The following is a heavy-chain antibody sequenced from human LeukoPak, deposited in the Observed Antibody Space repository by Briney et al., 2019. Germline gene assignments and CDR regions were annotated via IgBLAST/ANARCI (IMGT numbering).Heavy chain of an antibody. D-gene: IGHD2-2*01. CDR3: ASFGCSSTSCQGPYFDY. CDR1: GFTLSSYE. V-gene: IGHV3-48*03. J-gene: IGHJ4*02. CDR2: ISSSGSTI. Sequence: PGGSLRLSCAASGFTLSSYEMNWVRQAPGKGLEWVSYISSSGSTIYYADSVKGRFTISRDNAKNSLYLQMNSLRAEDTAVYYCASFGCSSTSCQGPYFDYWGQGTLVTVSS.